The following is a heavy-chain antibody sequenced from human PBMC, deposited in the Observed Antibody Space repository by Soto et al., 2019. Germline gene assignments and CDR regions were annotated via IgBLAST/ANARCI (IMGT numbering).Heavy chain of an antibody. Sequence: PGESLKISCKGSGYNFNRYWSGWVRQMPGKGLEWMGVIYPGDSDTRYSPSLQGQVTISADKSSSAAYLQWSSLQASDTATYYCARSLVNGTYEAFDIWVQGTMVTVSS. CDR1: GYNFNRYW. CDR3: ARSLVNGTYEAFDI. V-gene: IGHV5-51*01. CDR2: IYPGDSDT. J-gene: IGHJ3*02. D-gene: IGHD6-13*01.